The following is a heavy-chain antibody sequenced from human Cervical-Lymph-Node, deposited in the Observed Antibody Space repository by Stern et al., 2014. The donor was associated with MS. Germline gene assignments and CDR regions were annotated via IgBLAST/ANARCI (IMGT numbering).Heavy chain of an antibody. D-gene: IGHD2-15*01. CDR3: AKDRLFCSGGGCYAMDV. CDR2: ISNDGNEK. V-gene: IGHV3-30*18. J-gene: IGHJ6*02. CDR1: GFTLRSYG. Sequence: QVQLVESGGGVVQPGRSLRLSCAAPGFTLRSYGMHWVRQAPGKGLEWVAVISNDGNEKYYTDSVKGRFTISRDNSKNTLYLQMNSLRTEDTAVYYCAKDRLFCSGGGCYAMDVWGQGTTVTVSS.